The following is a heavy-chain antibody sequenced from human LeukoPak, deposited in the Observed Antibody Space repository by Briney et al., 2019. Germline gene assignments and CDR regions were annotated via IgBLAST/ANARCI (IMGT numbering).Heavy chain of an antibody. CDR1: GYTFNGYY. CDR2: INPNSGGT. Sequence: ASVKVSCKASGYTFNGYYIHWVRQAPGQGLEWMGWINPNSGGTNYVQRFQGRVTMTRDTSIGTAYMELSRLRSDDTAVYYCARRGSPGGFDIWGQGTRVTVSS. J-gene: IGHJ3*02. V-gene: IGHV1-2*02. D-gene: IGHD1-26*01. CDR3: ARRGSPGGFDI.